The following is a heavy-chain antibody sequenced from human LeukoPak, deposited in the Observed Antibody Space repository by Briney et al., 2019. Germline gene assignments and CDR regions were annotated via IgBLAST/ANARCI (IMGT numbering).Heavy chain of an antibody. V-gene: IGHV3-30*18. CDR3: AKGPLRGTAAAIDY. J-gene: IGHJ4*02. D-gene: IGHD2-2*01. CDR1: GFTVSNNY. Sequence: GGSLRLSCAVSGFTVSNNYMTWVRQAPGKGLEWVAVISYDGRNKHYPDSVKGRFTISRDISTDTLWLQMDSLRTEDTAVYYCAKGPLRGTAAAIDYWGQGTLVTVSS. CDR2: ISYDGRNK.